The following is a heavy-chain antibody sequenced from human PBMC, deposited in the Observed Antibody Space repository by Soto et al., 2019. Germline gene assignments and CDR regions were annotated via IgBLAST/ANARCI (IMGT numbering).Heavy chain of an antibody. CDR3: ARYNAASGTYYFDF. CDR1: GASVSSTYW. CDR2: INHRGSA. D-gene: IGHD6-13*01. V-gene: IGHV4-4*02. J-gene: IGHJ4*02. Sequence: SETLSLTCAVSGASVSSTYWWSWVRQPPGKGPEWIGEINHRGSANYNPSLKSRVTISVDISKSQVSLRLTSVTAADTAVYYCARYNAASGTYYFDFWGQGALVTVS.